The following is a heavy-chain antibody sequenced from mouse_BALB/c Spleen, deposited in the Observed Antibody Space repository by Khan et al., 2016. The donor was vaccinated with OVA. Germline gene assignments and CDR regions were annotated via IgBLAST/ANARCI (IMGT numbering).Heavy chain of an antibody. Sequence: EVELVESGGGLVKPGGSLKLSCAASGFTFSDYYLYWVRQTPEKRLEWVATISDGGSYTYYPDSVKGRFTISRDTAKNNLYLQMSSLKSEDTAMYYCARGELRLMDYWGQGTSVTVSS. V-gene: IGHV5-4*02. CDR1: GFTFSDYY. CDR2: ISDGGSYT. D-gene: IGHD1-1*01. CDR3: ARGELRLMDY. J-gene: IGHJ4*01.